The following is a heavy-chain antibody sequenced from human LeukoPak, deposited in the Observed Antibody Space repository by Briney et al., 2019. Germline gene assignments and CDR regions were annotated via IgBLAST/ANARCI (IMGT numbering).Heavy chain of an antibody. V-gene: IGHV4-59*05. CDR1: GGSISSYY. CDR3: ARHSLRGDDYFDY. Sequence: SETLSLTCTVSGGSISSYYWSWLRQPPGKGLEWIGSIYYSGSTYYNPSLKSRVTISVDTSKNQFSLKLSSVTAADTAVYYCARHSLRGDDYFDYWGQGTLVTVSS. CDR2: IYYSGST. D-gene: IGHD2-21*02. J-gene: IGHJ4*02.